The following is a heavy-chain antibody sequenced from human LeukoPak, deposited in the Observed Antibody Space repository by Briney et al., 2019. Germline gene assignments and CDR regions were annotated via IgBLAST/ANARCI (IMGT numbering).Heavy chain of an antibody. V-gene: IGHV4-34*01. CDR1: GGSFSGYY. J-gene: IGHJ4*02. CDR3: ASYTAGGGGLDY. Sequence: SETLSLTCAVYGGSFSGYYWSWIRQPPGKGLEWIGEINHSGGTNYNPSLKSRVTISVDTSKNQFSLKLSSVTAADTAVYYCASYTAGGGGLDYWGQGTLVTVSS. CDR2: INHSGGT. D-gene: IGHD5-18*01.